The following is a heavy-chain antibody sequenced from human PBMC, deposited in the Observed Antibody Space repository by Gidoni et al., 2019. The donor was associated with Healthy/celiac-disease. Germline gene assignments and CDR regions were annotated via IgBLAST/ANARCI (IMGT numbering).Heavy chain of an antibody. J-gene: IGHJ4*02. V-gene: IGHV3-21*01. CDR1: GITFSSYS. Sequence: EVQPVESGGGLVKPGGSLRLYCAASGITFSSYSMNWVRQAPGKGLEWVSSISSSSSYIYYADSVKGRFTISRDNAKNSLYLQMNSLRAEDTAVYYCARLLDYYDSSGRDYWGQGTLVTVSS. CDR2: ISSSSSYI. D-gene: IGHD3-22*01. CDR3: ARLLDYYDSSGRDY.